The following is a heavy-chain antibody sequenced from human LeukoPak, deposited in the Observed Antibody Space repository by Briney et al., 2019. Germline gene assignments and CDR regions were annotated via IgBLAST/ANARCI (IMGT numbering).Heavy chain of an antibody. CDR2: IWYDGSNK. V-gene: IGHV3-33*06. CDR1: GFTFSSYG. D-gene: IGHD1-7*01. CDR3: AKSITGTTPGDAFDI. Sequence: PGGSLRLSCAASGFTFSSYGMHWVRQAPGKGLEWVAVIWYDGSNKYYADSVKGRFTISRDNSKNTLYLQMNSLRAEDTAVYYCAKSITGTTPGDAFDIWAKGQWSPSLQ. J-gene: IGHJ3*02.